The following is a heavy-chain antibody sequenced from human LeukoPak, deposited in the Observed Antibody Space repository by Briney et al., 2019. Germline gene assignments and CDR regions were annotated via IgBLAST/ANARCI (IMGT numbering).Heavy chain of an antibody. CDR2: ISSNGGST. Sequence: PGRSLRLSCAASGFTFSSHAMHWVRQAPGKGLEYVSSISSNGGSTYYANSVKGRFTISRDNSKNTMYLQMGSLRAEDMAVYYCARDRSRSGYLSFDFWGQGTLVTVSS. CDR3: ARDRSRSGYLSFDF. J-gene: IGHJ4*02. V-gene: IGHV3-64*01. CDR1: GFTFSSHA. D-gene: IGHD3-22*01.